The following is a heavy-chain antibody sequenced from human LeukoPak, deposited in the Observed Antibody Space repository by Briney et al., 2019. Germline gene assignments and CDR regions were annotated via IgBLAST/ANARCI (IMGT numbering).Heavy chain of an antibody. V-gene: IGHV3-23*01. CDR3: AKFRFLEWLVPPF. D-gene: IGHD3-3*01. CDR1: GFTVSSNS. Sequence: GGSLRLSCTVSGFTVSSNSMSWVRQAPGKGLEWVSAISGSGGSTYYADSVKGRFTISRDNSKNTLFLQMNSLRAEDTAVYYCAKFRFLEWLVPPFWGQGTLVTVSS. CDR2: ISGSGGST. J-gene: IGHJ4*02.